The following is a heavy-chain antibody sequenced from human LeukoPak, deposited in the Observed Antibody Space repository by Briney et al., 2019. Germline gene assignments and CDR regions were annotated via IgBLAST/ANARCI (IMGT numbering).Heavy chain of an antibody. Sequence: GGSLRLSCAASGFTFSSYWMSWVRQAPGQGLERVANRKQDGSGKYYVDSVKSRSTTSRDNTTNTLFLQMNSPLAAANAVEYFARDIRGMIDYWGQGTLVTVSS. V-gene: IGHV3-7*03. CDR2: RKQDGSGK. CDR1: GFTFSSYW. J-gene: IGHJ4*02. CDR3: ARDIRGMIDY.